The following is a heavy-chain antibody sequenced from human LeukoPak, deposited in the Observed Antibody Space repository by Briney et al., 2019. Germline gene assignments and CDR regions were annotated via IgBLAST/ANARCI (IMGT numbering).Heavy chain of an antibody. CDR3: ARFAYCSSTSCLDY. CDR1: GFTFSSYE. D-gene: IGHD2-2*01. V-gene: IGHV3-48*03. Sequence: GGSLRLSCAASGFTFSSYEMNWVRQAPGKGLEWVSYISSSGSTIYYADSVKGRFTISRDNAKNPLYLQMNSLRAEDTAVYYCARFAYCSSTSCLDYWGQGTLVPSPQ. CDR2: ISSSGSTI. J-gene: IGHJ4*02.